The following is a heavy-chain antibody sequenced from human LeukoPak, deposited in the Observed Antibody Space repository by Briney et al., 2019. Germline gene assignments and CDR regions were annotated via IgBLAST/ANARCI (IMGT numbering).Heavy chain of an antibody. CDR3: ARHGENYYGSGAYYNRWFGL. Sequence: NPSETLSLTCTVSGGSINGHGWRWLRQPPGKGLEWIGYFYYTGSTNYNPSLENRVTISADTSKNQFSLRVNSVTAADTAVYYCARHGENYYGSGAYYNRWFGLWGQGTLVTVSS. D-gene: IGHD3-10*01. CDR1: GGSINGHG. J-gene: IGHJ5*02. CDR2: FYYTGST. V-gene: IGHV4-59*08.